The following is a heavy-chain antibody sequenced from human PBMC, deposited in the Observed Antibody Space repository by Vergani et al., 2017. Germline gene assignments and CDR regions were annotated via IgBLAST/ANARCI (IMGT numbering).Heavy chain of an antibody. D-gene: IGHD6-13*01. CDR1: GFSLSTSGVG. CDR3: ASRIAADAFDI. V-gene: IGHV2-5*02. CDR2: IYWDDDK. J-gene: IGHJ3*02. Sequence: QITLKESGPTLVKPTQTLTLTCTFSGFSLSTSGVGVGWIRQPPGKALEWLALIYWDDDKRYSPSLKSRLTITKDTSKNQEVLTMTNMDPVDTATYYFASRIAADAFDIWGQGTMVTVSS.